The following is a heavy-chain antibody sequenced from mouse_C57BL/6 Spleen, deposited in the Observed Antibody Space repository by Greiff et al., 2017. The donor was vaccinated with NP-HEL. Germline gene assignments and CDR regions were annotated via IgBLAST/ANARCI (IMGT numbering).Heavy chain of an antibody. J-gene: IGHJ3*01. CDR1: GYAFSSSW. D-gene: IGHD1-1*01. Sequence: VQLQQSGPELVKPGASVKISCKASGYAFSSSWMNWVKQRPGKGLEWIGRIYPGDGDTNYNGKFKGKATLTADKSSSTAYMQLSSLTSEDSAVYFCAREGGDYYGSSPPFAYWGQGTLVTVSA. V-gene: IGHV1-82*01. CDR2: IYPGDGDT. CDR3: AREGGDYYGSSPPFAY.